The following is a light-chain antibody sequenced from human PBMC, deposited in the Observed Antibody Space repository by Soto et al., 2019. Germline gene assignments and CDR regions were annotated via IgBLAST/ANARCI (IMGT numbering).Light chain of an antibody. CDR2: GAS. V-gene: IGKV3-20*01. CDR1: QSVSSSY. J-gene: IGKJ5*01. Sequence: EIVLTQSPGTLSLSPGERATLSCRARQSVSSSYLAWYQQKPGQAPRLLIYGASSRATGIPDRFSGSGSGTDFTLTISRLEPEDFAVYYCQQYGSSLITFGQGTRLEI. CDR3: QQYGSSLIT.